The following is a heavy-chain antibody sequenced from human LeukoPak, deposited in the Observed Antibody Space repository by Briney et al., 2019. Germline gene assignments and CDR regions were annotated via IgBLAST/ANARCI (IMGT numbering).Heavy chain of an antibody. V-gene: IGHV4-31*03. Sequence: SQTLSLTCTVSGGSISSGGYYWSWIRQHPGKGLEWIGYIYYSGSTYYNPSLKSRVTISVDTSKNQFSLKLSSVTAADTAVYYCARGIEMATAIFDYWGQGTLVTVSS. J-gene: IGHJ4*02. CDR3: ARGIEMATAIFDY. CDR1: GGSISSGGYY. CDR2: IYYSGST. D-gene: IGHD5-24*01.